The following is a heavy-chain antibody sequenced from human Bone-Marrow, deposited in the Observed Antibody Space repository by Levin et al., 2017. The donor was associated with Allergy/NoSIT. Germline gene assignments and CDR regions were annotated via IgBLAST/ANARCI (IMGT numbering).Heavy chain of an antibody. CDR2: ISYDGNEK. D-gene: IGHD3-10*01. CDR3: AKNRDVFGSGNFDLDS. CDR1: GFTFSSYT. J-gene: IGHJ4*02. V-gene: IGHV3-30*18. Sequence: GGSLRLSCAASGFTFSSYTMHWVRQAPGKGLEWVAVISYDGNEKSYLDSVKGRFTISRDNSQKSVFLQMNDLRTDAAALYYCAKNRDVFGSGNFDLDSWGQGTLVTVSS.